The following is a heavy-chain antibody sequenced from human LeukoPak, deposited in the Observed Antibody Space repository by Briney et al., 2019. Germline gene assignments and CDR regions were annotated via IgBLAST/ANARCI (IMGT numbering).Heavy chain of an antibody. J-gene: IGHJ6*03. Sequence: SVKVSCKAPGGTFSSYAISWVRQAPGQGLEWMGGIIPIFGTANYAQKFQGRVTITTDESTSTAYMELSSLRSEDTAVYYCATAAAGNLYYYYYMDVWGKGTTVTVSS. CDR2: IIPIFGTA. CDR1: GGTFSSYA. V-gene: IGHV1-69*05. CDR3: ATAAAGNLYYYYYMDV. D-gene: IGHD6-13*01.